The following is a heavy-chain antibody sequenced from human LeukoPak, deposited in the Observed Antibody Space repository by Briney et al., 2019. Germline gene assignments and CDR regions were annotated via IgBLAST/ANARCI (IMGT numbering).Heavy chain of an antibody. CDR1: GFTFSDYW. J-gene: IGHJ6*02. CDR2: INADEDRA. V-gene: IGHV3-74*01. D-gene: IGHD6-19*01. Sequence: AGGSLRLSCAASGFTFSDYWMHWVRQAPGKRLVWVSHINADEDRAAYADSVKGQFTISRDNARNTLYLQMNSLRAEDTAVYYCARDHRAIAVAGTGIYYYYGMDVWGQGTTVTVSS. CDR3: ARDHRAIAVAGTGIYYYYGMDV.